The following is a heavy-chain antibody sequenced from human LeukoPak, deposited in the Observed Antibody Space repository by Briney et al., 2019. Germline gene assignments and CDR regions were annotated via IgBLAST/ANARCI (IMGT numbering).Heavy chain of an antibody. CDR3: ARSISNYYYGMDV. D-gene: IGHD2-21*01. V-gene: IGHV3-48*04. CDR1: GFTFSSYS. Sequence: GGSLRLSCAASGFTFSSYSMNWVRQAPGKGLEWVSYISSSSSTIYYADSVKGRFTISRDNAKNSLYLQMNSLRAEDTAVYYCARSISNYYYGMDVWGQGTTVTVSS. J-gene: IGHJ6*02. CDR2: ISSSSSTI.